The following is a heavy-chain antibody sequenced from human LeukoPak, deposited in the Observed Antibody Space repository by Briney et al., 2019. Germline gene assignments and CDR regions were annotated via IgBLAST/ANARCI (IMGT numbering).Heavy chain of an antibody. D-gene: IGHD3-10*01. CDR3: ASGIGGSRDYYYGMDV. CDR2: IIPILGIA. CDR1: GGTFSSYA. V-gene: IGHV1-69*04. Sequence: ASVKVSCKASGGTFSSYAISWVRQAPGQGLEWMGRIIPILGIANYAQKFQGRVTITADKSTSTAYMELSGLRSEDTAVYYCASGIGGSRDYYYGMDVWGQGTTVTVSS. J-gene: IGHJ6*02.